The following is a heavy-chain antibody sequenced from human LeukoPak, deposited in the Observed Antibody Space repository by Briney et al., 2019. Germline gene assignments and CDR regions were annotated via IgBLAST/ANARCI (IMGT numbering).Heavy chain of an antibody. Sequence: GESLKISCKTSGYSSTTYWIDWVRQMPGKGLEWMGIIYPGDSDTTYSPSFQGQVTISVDKSTSTAYLQWTSLKASDTAMYHCARHQSGRRYDALDVWGQGTMVTVSS. V-gene: IGHV5-51*01. CDR1: GYSSTTYW. J-gene: IGHJ3*01. CDR2: IYPGDSDT. CDR3: ARHQSGRRYDALDV. D-gene: IGHD3-3*01.